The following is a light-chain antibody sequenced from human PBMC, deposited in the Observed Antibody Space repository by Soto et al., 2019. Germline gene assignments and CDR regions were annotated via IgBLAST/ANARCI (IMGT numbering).Light chain of an antibody. J-gene: IGKJ1*01. Sequence: EIVLTQSPATLSLSPGERATLSCRASQSVSSYLAWYQQKPGQAPRLLIYDASNRATGIPARFSGSGSGTDFTLTISSLEPEDLAVSYCQQRSNWPWTFGQGTKVEIK. CDR1: QSVSSY. V-gene: IGKV3-11*01. CDR2: DAS. CDR3: QQRSNWPWT.